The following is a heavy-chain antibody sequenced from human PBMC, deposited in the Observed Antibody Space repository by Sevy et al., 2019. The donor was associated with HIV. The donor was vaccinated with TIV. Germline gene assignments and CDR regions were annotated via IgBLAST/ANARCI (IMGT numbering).Heavy chain of an antibody. CDR2: ISSGSSFI. Sequence: GGSLRLSCAASGFIFSGYTMNWVRQAPGKGLEWVSSISSGSSFIYYADSLQGRFIISRDNARKSLYLQMNNLRVEDTAVYYFARVGLGDCSGTNCSPNDYWGQGTLVTVSS. CDR1: GFIFSGYT. D-gene: IGHD2-2*01. J-gene: IGHJ4*02. V-gene: IGHV3-21*01. CDR3: ARVGLGDCSGTNCSPNDY.